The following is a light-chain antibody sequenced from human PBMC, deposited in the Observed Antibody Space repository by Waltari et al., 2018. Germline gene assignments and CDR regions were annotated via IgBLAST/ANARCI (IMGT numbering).Light chain of an antibody. J-gene: IGKJ1*01. CDR2: GAS. CDR1: QSVSSN. V-gene: IGKV3-15*01. Sequence: EIVMTQSPATLSVSPGERAPLSCRASQSVSSNLAWYQQKPGQAPRLLISGASTRATGIPARFSGSGSGTEFTLTISSLQSEDFAVYYCQQYNNWLTFGQGTKVEIK. CDR3: QQYNNWLT.